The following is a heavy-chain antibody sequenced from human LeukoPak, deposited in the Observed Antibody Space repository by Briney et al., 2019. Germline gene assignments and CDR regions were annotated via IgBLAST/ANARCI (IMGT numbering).Heavy chain of an antibody. CDR2: INPNIGGP. CDR3: ARTKGYCTSTSCPGAMYV. D-gene: IGHD2-2*01. Sequence: GASVKVSCKASGYTFTGHYMQWVRSAPGQGLEWMGWINPNIGGPNYAQKFQGRVIMTRDTSISTAYMELRRLTSDDTAVYYCARTKGYCTSTSCPGAMYVWGQGTTVTVS. J-gene: IGHJ6*02. CDR1: GYTFTGHY. V-gene: IGHV1-2*02.